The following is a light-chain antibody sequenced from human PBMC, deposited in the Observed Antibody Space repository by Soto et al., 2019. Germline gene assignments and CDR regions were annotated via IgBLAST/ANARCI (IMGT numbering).Light chain of an antibody. CDR3: AAWDVSLNGYV. J-gene: IGLJ1*01. V-gene: IGLV1-44*01. CDR1: SSNIGSNT. Sequence: QSVLTQPPSASGTPGQRVTISCSGSSSNIGSNTVNWYQQLPGTAPKVLIYINNYRPSGVPDRFSGSKSGTSASLAISGLQSEDEADYYCAAWDVSLNGYVFGTGTKLTVL. CDR2: INN.